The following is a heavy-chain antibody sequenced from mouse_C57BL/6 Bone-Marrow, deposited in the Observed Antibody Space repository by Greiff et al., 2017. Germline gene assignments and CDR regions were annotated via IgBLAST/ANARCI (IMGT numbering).Heavy chain of an antibody. J-gene: IGHJ2*01. V-gene: IGHV6-6*01. CDR1: GFTFSDAW. CDR3: TTTWLYYFDY. CDR2: IRNKANNHAT. D-gene: IGHD4-1*02. Sequence: EVMLVESGGGLVQPGGSMKLSCAASGFTFSDAWMDWVRQSPEKGLEWVAEIRNKANNHATYYAESVKGRFTISRDDSKSRVYLQMNSVRAADTGIYYCTTTWLYYFDYWGQGTTLTVSS.